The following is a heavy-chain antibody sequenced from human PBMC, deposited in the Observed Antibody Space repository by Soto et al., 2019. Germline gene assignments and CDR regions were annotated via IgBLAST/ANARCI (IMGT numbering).Heavy chain of an antibody. CDR2: IYHSGSA. J-gene: IGHJ4*02. Sequence: SETLSLTCDVSGGSIKTDNWWTWVRQSPGKGLEWIGEIYHSGSAFYNPSLNNRLTISIDKSKKQFSLTLTSVTAADTAVYFCARADSVLLAKGFDLWVQGIQVTVSS. CDR3: ARADSVLLAKGFDL. V-gene: IGHV4-4*02. D-gene: IGHD2-21*01. CDR1: GGSIKTDNW.